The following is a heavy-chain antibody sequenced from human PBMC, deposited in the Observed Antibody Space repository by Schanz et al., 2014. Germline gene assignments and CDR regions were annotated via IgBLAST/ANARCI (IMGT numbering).Heavy chain of an antibody. Sequence: QVQLVQSGAEVKRPGASVKVSCKASGYTFISYGLSWVRQAPGQGLEWMGWINPNTGGTNFAQKFQGWVTVTRDTSISTVYMELSRVTYEDTAVYYCARDDRAYYSGMDVWGQGTTVTVSS. CDR1: GYTFISYG. CDR3: ARDDRAYYSGMDV. D-gene: IGHD3-22*01. V-gene: IGHV1-2*04. CDR2: INPNTGGT. J-gene: IGHJ6*02.